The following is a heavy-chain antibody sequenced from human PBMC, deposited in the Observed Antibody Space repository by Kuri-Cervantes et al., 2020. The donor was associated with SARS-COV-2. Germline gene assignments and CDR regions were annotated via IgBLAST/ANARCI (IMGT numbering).Heavy chain of an antibody. J-gene: IGHJ4*02. CDR1: GGSFSGYY. D-gene: IGHD3-3*01. CDR2: INHSGST. V-gene: IGHV4-34*01. CDR3: ARGQSSITIFGVVIIPTIYYFDY. Sequence: SQTLSLTCAVSGGSFSGYYWSWIRQPPGKGLEWIGEINHSGSTNYNPSLKSRVTISVDTSKNQFSLKLSSVTAADTAVYYCARGQSSITIFGVVIIPTIYYFDYWDLGTLVTVSS.